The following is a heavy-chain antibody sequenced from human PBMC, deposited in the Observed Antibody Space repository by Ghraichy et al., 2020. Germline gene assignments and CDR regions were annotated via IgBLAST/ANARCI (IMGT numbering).Heavy chain of an antibody. CDR3: ARERGFIAAAPNWFDP. CDR1: GGSFSGYY. D-gene: IGHD6-13*01. V-gene: IGHV4-34*01. J-gene: IGHJ5*02. Sequence: SETLSLTCAVYGGSFSGYYWSWIRQPPGKGLEWIGEINHSGSTNYNPSLKSRVTISVDTSKNQFSLKLSSVTAADTAVYYCARERGFIAAAPNWFDPWGQGTLVTVSS. CDR2: INHSGST.